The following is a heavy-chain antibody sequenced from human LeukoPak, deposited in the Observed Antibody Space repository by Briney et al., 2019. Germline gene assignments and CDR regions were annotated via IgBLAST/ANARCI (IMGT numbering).Heavy chain of an antibody. CDR2: ISYDGSNK. CDR1: GFTFNNYG. J-gene: IGHJ6*02. D-gene: IGHD1-26*01. CDR3: AKDPSHLVGAPSHGMDV. Sequence: PGGSLRLSCAASGFTFNNYGMHWVRQAPGKGLEWVALISYDGSNKYYADSVKGRFIISRDNSKNTLYLQMNSLRAEDTAIYYCAKDPSHLVGAPSHGMDVWGQGTTVTVSS. V-gene: IGHV3-30*18.